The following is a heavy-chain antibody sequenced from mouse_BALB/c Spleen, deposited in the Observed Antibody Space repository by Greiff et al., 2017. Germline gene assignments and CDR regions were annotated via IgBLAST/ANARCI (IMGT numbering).Heavy chain of an antibody. V-gene: IGHV1-54*01. J-gene: IGHJ3*01. D-gene: IGHD2-4*01. Sequence: QVQLQQPGAELVRPGTSVKVSCKASGYAFTNYLIEWVKQRPGQGLEWIGVINPGSGGTNYNEKFKGKATLTADKSSSTAYMQLSSLTSDDSAVYFCARDYDYDGFAYWGQGTLVTVSA. CDR1: GYAFTNYL. CDR2: INPGSGGT. CDR3: ARDYDYDGFAY.